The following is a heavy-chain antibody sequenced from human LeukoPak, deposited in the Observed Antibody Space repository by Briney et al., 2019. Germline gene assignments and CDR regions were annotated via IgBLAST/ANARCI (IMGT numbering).Heavy chain of an antibody. CDR3: AGHHPRNTVDF. D-gene: IGHD2/OR15-2a*01. Sequence: PSETLSLTCSVSGGSISSSSYYWGWIRQPPGKGLEWIGSIYYSGSTYYNPSLKSRVTISDTSKNQFSLKLSSVTAADTAVYYCAGHHPRNTVDFWGQGTLVTVSS. CDR1: GGSISSSSYY. V-gene: IGHV4-39*01. CDR2: IYYSGST. J-gene: IGHJ4*02.